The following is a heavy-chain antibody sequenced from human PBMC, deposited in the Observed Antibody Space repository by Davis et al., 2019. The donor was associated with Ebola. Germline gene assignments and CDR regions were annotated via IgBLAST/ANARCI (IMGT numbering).Heavy chain of an antibody. V-gene: IGHV3-23*01. Sequence: GESLKISCAASGFTFSSYAMSWVRQAPGKGLEWVSAISGSGGSTYYADSVKGRFTISRDNSKNTLYLQMNSLRAEDTAVYYCARLVVVTANSGDYWGQGTLVTVSS. D-gene: IGHD2-21*02. CDR2: ISGSGGST. CDR3: ARLVVVTANSGDY. CDR1: GFTFSSYA. J-gene: IGHJ4*02.